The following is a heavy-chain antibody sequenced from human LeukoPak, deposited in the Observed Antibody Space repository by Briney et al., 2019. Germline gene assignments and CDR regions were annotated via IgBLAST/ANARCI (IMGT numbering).Heavy chain of an antibody. D-gene: IGHD3-9*01. J-gene: IGHJ4*02. CDR3: ARLDDILTGYSIPLDY. V-gene: IGHV1-2*02. CDR2: INPNSGGT. CDR1: GYTFTGYY. Sequence: ASVKVSCKASGYTFTGYYMHWVRQAPGQGLEWMGWINPNSGGTNYAQKFQGRVTMTRDTSISTAYMELSRLRSDDTAVYYCARLDDILTGYSIPLDYWGQGTLVTVSS.